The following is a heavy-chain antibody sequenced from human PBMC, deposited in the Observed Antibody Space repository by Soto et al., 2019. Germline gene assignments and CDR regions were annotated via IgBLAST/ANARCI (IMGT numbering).Heavy chain of an antibody. CDR2: IYQTGST. D-gene: IGHD6-6*01. V-gene: IGHV4-4*02. J-gene: IGHJ6*02. CDR3: ARVSSRSAFGMDV. CDR1: GGSISTINW. Sequence: SETLSLTCAVSGGSISTINWWTWVRQPPGKGLDWIGEIYQTGSTSYNPSLESRVTISIDKSKNQFSLKLRSVTAADTAVYYCARVSSRSAFGMDVWGQGATVTVSS.